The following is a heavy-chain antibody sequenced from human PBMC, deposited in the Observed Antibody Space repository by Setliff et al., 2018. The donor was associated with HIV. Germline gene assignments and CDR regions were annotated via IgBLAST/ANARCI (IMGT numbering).Heavy chain of an antibody. CDR3: ARVRVAGANWFDP. V-gene: IGHV4-39*01. CDR1: GVSINRTDHY. J-gene: IGHJ5*02. D-gene: IGHD2-21*01. Sequence: PSETLSLTCSVSGVSINRTDHYWGWIRQSPGKRLEWIGSVSQSGSTYYNPSLKSQITISVDRSKNLFSLKLISVTAADQGVYYCARVRVAGANWFDPWGRGTLVTVSS. CDR2: VSQSGST.